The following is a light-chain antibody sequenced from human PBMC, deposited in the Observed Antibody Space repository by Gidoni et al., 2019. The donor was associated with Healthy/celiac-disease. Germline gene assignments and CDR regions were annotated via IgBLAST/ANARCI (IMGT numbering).Light chain of an antibody. V-gene: IGKV1-NL1*01. CDR1: QGISNS. CDR3: QQYYSTPPIT. J-gene: IGKJ5*01. CDR2: AAS. Sequence: DIHMTPSPSSLSASVGDRVTITCRASQGISNSLAWYQQKPGKAPKLLLYAASRLESGVPSRFSGSGSGKDYTLTISSMQPEDFATYYCQQYYSTPPITFGQGTRLEIK.